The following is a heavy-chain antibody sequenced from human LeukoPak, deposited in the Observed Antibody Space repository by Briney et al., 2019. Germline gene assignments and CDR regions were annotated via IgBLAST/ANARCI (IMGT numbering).Heavy chain of an antibody. J-gene: IGHJ6*02. D-gene: IGHD3-10*01. V-gene: IGHV1-18*01. CDR1: GYSFTSYG. Sequence: ASVKVSCKASGYSFTSYGFTWVRRAPGQGLEWMGWVSAYDGSTNYAQKIRGRVTMTTDASKNTVYMELRSLGLDDTAVYYCARGGRDGMDVWGQGTTVTVSS. CDR2: VSAYDGST. CDR3: ARGGRDGMDV.